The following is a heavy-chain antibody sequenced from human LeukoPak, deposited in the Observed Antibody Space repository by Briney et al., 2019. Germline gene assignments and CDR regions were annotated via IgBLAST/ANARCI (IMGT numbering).Heavy chain of an antibody. CDR2: IYTSGST. CDR3: AREQQLGWTVNWFDP. J-gene: IGHJ5*02. V-gene: IGHV4-4*07. D-gene: IGHD6-13*01. CDR1: GGSISSYY. Sequence: PSKTLSLTCTVSGGSISSYYWSWIRQPAGKGLEWIGRIYTSGSTNYNPSLKSRVTMSVDTSKNQFSLKLSSVTAADTAVYYCAREQQLGWTVNWFDPWGQGTLVTVSS.